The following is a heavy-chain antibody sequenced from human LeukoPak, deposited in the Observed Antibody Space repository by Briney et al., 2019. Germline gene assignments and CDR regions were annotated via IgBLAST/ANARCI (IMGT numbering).Heavy chain of an antibody. Sequence: GGSLRLSCAASGFTFDDYGMSWVRQAPGKGLEWVSGINWNGGSTGYADSVKGRFTISRDNAKNSLYLQMNSLRAEDTALYHCARDLGSFDYYYMDVWGKGTTVTVSS. D-gene: IGHD3-9*01. V-gene: IGHV3-20*01. J-gene: IGHJ6*03. CDR2: INWNGGST. CDR1: GFTFDDYG. CDR3: ARDLGSFDYYYMDV.